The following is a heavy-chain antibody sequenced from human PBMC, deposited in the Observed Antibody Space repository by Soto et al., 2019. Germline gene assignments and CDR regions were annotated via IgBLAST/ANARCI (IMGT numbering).Heavy chain of an antibody. CDR2: INPNSGDT. J-gene: IGHJ4*02. Sequence: AAVKDSCKASGYTFTGYYIHWVRQAPGQGLEGMGWINPNSGDTNYARKFQGRVTMTSDTYISTAYMELTGLRSDDTAVHYWAKGFQTNYYESSDHCSVWCQRILVTLS. D-gene: IGHD3-22*01. CDR1: GYTFTGYY. V-gene: IGHV1-2*02. CDR3: AKGFQTNYYESSDHCSV.